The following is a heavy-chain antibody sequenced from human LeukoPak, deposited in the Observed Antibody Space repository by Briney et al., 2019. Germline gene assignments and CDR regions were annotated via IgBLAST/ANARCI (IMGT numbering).Heavy chain of an antibody. CDR1: GGSINGYY. CDR3: ARDQRCSRFDGGCDQWYFDL. Sequence: SETLSLTCSVSGGSINGYYWSWLRQPPGEGLEWIGYIHHSGFTHYNPSPRSRVTISVDTSRNQFSLKLTSATAADTGVYYCARDQRCSRFDGGCDQWYFDLWGRGTLVTVSS. D-gene: IGHD3-10*02. V-gene: IGHV4-59*01. CDR2: IHHSGFT. J-gene: IGHJ2*01.